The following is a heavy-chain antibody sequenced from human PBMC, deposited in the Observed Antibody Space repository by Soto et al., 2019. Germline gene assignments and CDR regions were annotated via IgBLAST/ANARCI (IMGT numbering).Heavy chain of an antibody. CDR3: SSLYLDY. Sequence: GGSLRLSCAASGFTVSSNYMSWVRQAPGKGLEWVSVIYSGGSTYYADSVKGRFTITRSNSKNTLYLQMNSVRAEDTTGYFGSSLYLDYWGQGTLVTVSS. CDR2: IYSGGST. V-gene: IGHV3-53*01. J-gene: IGHJ4*02. CDR1: GFTVSSNY.